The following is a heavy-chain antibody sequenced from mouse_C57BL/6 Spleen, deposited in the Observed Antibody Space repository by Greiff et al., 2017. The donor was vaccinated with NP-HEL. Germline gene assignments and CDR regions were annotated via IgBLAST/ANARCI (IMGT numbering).Heavy chain of an antibody. D-gene: IGHD1-1*01. CDR1: GYTFTSYW. J-gene: IGHJ2*01. CDR3: ARIKKLVATYFDY. CDR2: TNPTNGRT. V-gene: IGHV1S81*02. Sequence: VQLQQSGAELVKAGASVKMSCKASGYTFTSYWMHWVKQRLGQGLEWFAETNPTNGRTYYNEKSKSKATLTVDKSSSTAYMLLSGPTFEDSAVYYCARIKKLVATYFDYWGQGTTLPVSS.